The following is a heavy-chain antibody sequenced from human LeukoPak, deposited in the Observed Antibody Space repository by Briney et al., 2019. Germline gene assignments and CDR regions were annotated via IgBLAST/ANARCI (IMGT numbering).Heavy chain of an antibody. J-gene: IGHJ3*02. CDR2: ISYDGSNK. D-gene: IGHD3-22*01. CDR3: AKSSHSSGYDDSFDI. Sequence: GGSLRLSCAASVFTFSTYGIHWVRQAPGKGLEWVAVISYDGSNKYYADSVKGRFTISRDNSKNTLYLQMNSLRAEDTAVYYCAKSSHSSGYDDSFDIWGQGTMVTVSS. CDR1: VFTFSTYG. V-gene: IGHV3-30*18.